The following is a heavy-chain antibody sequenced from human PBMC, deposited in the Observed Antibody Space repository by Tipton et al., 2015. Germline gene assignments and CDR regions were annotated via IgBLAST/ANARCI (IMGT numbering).Heavy chain of an antibody. CDR2: ISYSGST. D-gene: IGHD4-23*01. V-gene: IGHV4-61*01. CDR1: GGSVSSANYY. Sequence: TLSLTCSVSGGSVSSANYYWSWIRQPPGKGLEWMGYISYSGSTHYNPSLKSRVSMSVDTSKTQFSLEMRSVTATDTAVYYCARARGRHGGLFDSWGQGILVTVSS. CDR3: ARARGRHGGLFDS. J-gene: IGHJ4*02.